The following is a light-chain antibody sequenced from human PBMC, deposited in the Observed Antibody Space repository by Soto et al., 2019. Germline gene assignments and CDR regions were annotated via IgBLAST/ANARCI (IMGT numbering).Light chain of an antibody. CDR3: QQRSNWPPIT. Sequence: EIVLTQSPATLSLSPGERATLSCRASQSVSSYLAWYQQKPGQAPRLLIYDASNRATGIPARFSGSGSGTDFTLTISSLEPEDFAVYYCQQRSNWPPITFGQGRLLEIK. CDR1: QSVSSY. V-gene: IGKV3-11*01. CDR2: DAS. J-gene: IGKJ5*01.